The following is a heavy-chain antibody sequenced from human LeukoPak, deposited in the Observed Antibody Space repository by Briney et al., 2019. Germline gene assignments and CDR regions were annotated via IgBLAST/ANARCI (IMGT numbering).Heavy chain of an antibody. V-gene: IGHV4-59*08. J-gene: IGHJ4*02. CDR2: IYYSGST. D-gene: IGHD4/OR15-4a*01. CDR3: ARLSRLTFDY. CDR1: GGSISSYY. Sequence: SETLSLTCTVSGGSISSYYWSWIRQPPGKGLEWIGYIYYSGSTNYNPSLKSRVTISVDTSKNQFSLKLSSVAAADTAVYYCARLSRLTFDYWGQGTLVTVSP.